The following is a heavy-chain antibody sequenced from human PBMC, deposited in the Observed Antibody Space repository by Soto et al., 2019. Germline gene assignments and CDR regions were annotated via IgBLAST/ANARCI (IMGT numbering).Heavy chain of an antibody. CDR3: ASLEGDYGDYQYYFDY. V-gene: IGHV3-53*02. CDR1: GFTVSSNY. J-gene: IGHJ4*02. CDR2: IYSGGST. D-gene: IGHD4-17*01. Sequence: EVQLVETGGGLIQPGGSLRLSCAASGFTVSSNYMSWVRQAPGKGLEWVSVIYSGGSTYYADSVKGRFTISRDNSKNTLYLQMNSLRAEDTAVYYCASLEGDYGDYQYYFDYWGQGTLATVSS.